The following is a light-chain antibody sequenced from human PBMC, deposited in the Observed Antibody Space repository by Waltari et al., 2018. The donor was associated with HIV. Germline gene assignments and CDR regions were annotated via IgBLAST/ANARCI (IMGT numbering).Light chain of an antibody. CDR3: TSYTSGSTLVM. J-gene: IGLJ3*02. CDR2: EVI. CDR1: SSDVGGYNS. Sequence: QSALTQPASVSGSPGQSITISCTGISSDVGGYNSVSWYQHHPGKAPKLLISEVINRPPGVSNRFSASKSGNTASLTISGLKPEDEADYYCTSYTSGSTLVMFGGGTKLTVL. V-gene: IGLV2-14*01.